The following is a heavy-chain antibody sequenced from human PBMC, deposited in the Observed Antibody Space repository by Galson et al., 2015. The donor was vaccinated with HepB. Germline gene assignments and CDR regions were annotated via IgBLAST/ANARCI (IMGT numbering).Heavy chain of an antibody. J-gene: IGHJ4*02. Sequence: SLRLSCAASGFTFSSYSMNWVRQAPGKGLEWVSSISSSSSYIYYADSVKGRFTISRDNAKNSLYLQMNSLRAEDTAVYYCARARGYVGFYYFDYWGQGTLVTVSP. CDR1: GFTFSSYS. V-gene: IGHV3-21*01. CDR3: ARARGYVGFYYFDY. D-gene: IGHD5-12*01. CDR2: ISSSSSYI.